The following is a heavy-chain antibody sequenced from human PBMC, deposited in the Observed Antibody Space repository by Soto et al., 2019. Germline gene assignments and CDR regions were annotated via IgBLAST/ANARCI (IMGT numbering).Heavy chain of an antibody. J-gene: IGHJ5*02. Sequence: PGGSLRLSCAASGFTFDDYAMHWVRQAPGKGLEWVSGISWNSGSIGYADSVKGRFTISRDNAKNSLYLQMNSLRAEDTALYYCAKDGYCSSTSCPNNWFDPWGQGTLVTVSS. CDR3: AKDGYCSSTSCPNNWFDP. V-gene: IGHV3-9*01. D-gene: IGHD2-2*01. CDR1: GFTFDDYA. CDR2: ISWNSGSI.